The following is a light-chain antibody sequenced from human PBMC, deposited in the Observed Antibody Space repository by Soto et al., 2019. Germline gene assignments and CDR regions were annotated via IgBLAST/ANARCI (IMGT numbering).Light chain of an antibody. CDR1: QSISSW. CDR3: QQYSSYSPYP. V-gene: IGKV1-5*03. J-gene: IGKJ2*01. CDR2: KAS. Sequence: DIQMTQSPSTLSASVGDRVTITCRASQSISSWLAWYLQKPGKAPKLLIYKASTLQDGVPSRFSGSGSGTEFTLTISRLQPDDFATYYCQQYSSYSPYPFGQGTKLEIK.